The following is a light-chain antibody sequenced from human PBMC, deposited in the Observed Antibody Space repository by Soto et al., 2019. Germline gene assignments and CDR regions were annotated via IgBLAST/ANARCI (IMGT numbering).Light chain of an antibody. J-gene: IGKJ3*01. V-gene: IGKV1-39*01. CDR3: QQSYSSFRT. CDR2: AAS. CDR1: ENIRIY. Sequence: DIQMTQSPTSVSASVGDRVTITCRASENIRIYLNWYQQGPGKAPKLLIYAASNLQSGVPSRFSGSGSGTDFTLTISSLQPEDFATYYCQQSYSSFRTFGPGTKVDI.